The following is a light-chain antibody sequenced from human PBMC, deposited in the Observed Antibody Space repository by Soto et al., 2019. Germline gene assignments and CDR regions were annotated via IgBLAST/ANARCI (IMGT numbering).Light chain of an antibody. V-gene: IGLV2-14*01. Sequence: QSALTQPASVFGSPGQSITISCTGTSSDVGGYRYVSWYQHHPGKAPKLMIYEVSNRPSGVSNRFSGSKSGNTASLTISGLQAEDEADYYCLSYTSSNTRVFGGGTKLTVL. J-gene: IGLJ2*01. CDR1: SSDVGGYRY. CDR3: LSYTSSNTRV. CDR2: EVS.